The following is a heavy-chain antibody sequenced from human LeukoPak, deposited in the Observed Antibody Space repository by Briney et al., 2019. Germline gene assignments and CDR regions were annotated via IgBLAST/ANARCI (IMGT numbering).Heavy chain of an antibody. CDR2: ISTSTSTI. J-gene: IGHJ3*02. CDR1: GFNFSTYS. D-gene: IGHD6-13*01. CDR3: AREYRSSSGRAFDI. Sequence: PGGSLRLSCSASGFNFSTYSMKWVRQAPGKGLEGCSYISTSTSTIYYADSVKGRLTISRDTAKKSLYLRMSSLRAEDSALYYCAREYRSSSGRAFDIWGQGTMVTVSS. V-gene: IGHV3-48*01.